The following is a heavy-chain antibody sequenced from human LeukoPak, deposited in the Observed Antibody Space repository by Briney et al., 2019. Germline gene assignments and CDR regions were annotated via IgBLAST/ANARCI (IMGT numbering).Heavy chain of an antibody. D-gene: IGHD6-6*01. CDR1: GYTFTSYG. CDR3: ARDAVAARPSFKEFDY. CDR2: ISAYNGNT. Sequence: ASVKVSCKASGYTFTSYGISWVRQAPGQELEWMGWISAYNGNTNYAQKLQGRVTMTTDTSTSTAYMELRSLRSDDTAVYYCARDAVAARPSFKEFDYWGQGTLVTVSS. J-gene: IGHJ4*02. V-gene: IGHV1-18*01.